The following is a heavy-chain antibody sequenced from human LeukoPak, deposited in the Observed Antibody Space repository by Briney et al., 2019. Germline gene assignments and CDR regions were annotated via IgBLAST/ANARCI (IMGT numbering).Heavy chain of an antibody. D-gene: IGHD6-13*01. CDR1: GFTFSSYW. CDR3: ARAAYSSTWYSRYFDL. Sequence: PGGSLRLSCAASGFTFSSYWMHWVRQVPGKGLVWVSRINSDGSSTSYADSVKGRFTISRDNAKNTLYLQMNSLRAGDTAVYYCARAAYSSTWYSRYFDLWGRGTLVTVSS. V-gene: IGHV3-74*01. CDR2: INSDGSST. J-gene: IGHJ2*01.